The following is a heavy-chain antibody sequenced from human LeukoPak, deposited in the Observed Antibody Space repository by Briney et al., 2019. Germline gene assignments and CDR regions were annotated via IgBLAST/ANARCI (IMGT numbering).Heavy chain of an antibody. CDR1: GFSVSGNY. J-gene: IGHJ4*02. V-gene: IGHV3-66*01. D-gene: IGHD4-17*01. CDR3: AMGRLRSGRYDY. CDR2: IYSGGST. Sequence: GGSLRLSCAASGFSVSGNYMSWVRQAPGKGLEWVSVIYSGGSTYYADSVRGRFTISRDNSKNTLYVQMKSLRADDTAVYYCAMGRLRSGRYDYWGQGTLVTVSS.